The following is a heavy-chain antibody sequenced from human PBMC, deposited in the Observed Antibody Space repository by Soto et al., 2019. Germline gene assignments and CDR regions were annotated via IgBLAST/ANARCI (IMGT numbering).Heavy chain of an antibody. CDR2: INPNSGGT. J-gene: IGHJ6*02. D-gene: IGHD3-9*01. V-gene: IGHV1-2*04. CDR1: GYTFTGYY. Sequence: GASVKVSCKASGYTFTGYYMHWVRQAPGQGLEWMGWINPNSGGTNYAQKFQGWVTMTRDTSISTAYMELSRLRSDDTAVYFCARAHPYYDILTGPWYYYYGMDVWGQGTTVTGSS. CDR3: ARAHPYYDILTGPWYYYYGMDV.